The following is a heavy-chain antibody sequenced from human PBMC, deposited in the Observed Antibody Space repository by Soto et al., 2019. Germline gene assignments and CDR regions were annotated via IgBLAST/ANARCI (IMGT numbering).Heavy chain of an antibody. J-gene: IGHJ3*02. CDR3: ARDTRISHSFDI. Sequence: GGSLRLSCAASGFTFSAFSINWVRQAPGKGLEWVSYITGTSSPIYYADSVKGRFTVSRDNAKNSVYLQMSSLRDEDTAVYYCARDTRISHSFDIWGPGTKVTVS. CDR1: GFTFSAFS. V-gene: IGHV3-48*02. CDR2: ITGTSSPI.